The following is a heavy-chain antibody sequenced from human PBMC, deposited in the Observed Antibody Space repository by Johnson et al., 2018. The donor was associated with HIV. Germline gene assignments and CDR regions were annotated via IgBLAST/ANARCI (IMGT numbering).Heavy chain of an antibody. D-gene: IGHD2-8*01. V-gene: IGHV3-9*01. CDR3: ARATWSADAFDI. Sequence: VQLVESGGGLVQPGRSLRLSCAASGFTFDDYAMHWVRQAPGKGLERVSGINWKRGCTGYADSVKGRFTISRANARNSLYLQMNSLRAGDTALYYCARATWSADAFDIWGQGTMVTVSS. CDR2: INWKRGCT. J-gene: IGHJ3*02. CDR1: GFTFDDYA.